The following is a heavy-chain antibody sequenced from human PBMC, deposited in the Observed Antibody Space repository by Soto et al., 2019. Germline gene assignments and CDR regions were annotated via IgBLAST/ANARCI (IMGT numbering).Heavy chain of an antibody. Sequence: QVTLRESGPVVVKTTETLTLTCTVSGFSLSNARMSVNWIRQTPGKALEWLAHIFSNDEKSYSTSLESRLTISKDTSKSQVVLSMTNMDPVDTATYYCARRLDDTGPFDYWGQGTLVTVSS. D-gene: IGHD1-1*01. V-gene: IGHV2-26*01. J-gene: IGHJ4*02. CDR3: ARRLDDTGPFDY. CDR1: GFSLSNARMS. CDR2: IFSNDEK.